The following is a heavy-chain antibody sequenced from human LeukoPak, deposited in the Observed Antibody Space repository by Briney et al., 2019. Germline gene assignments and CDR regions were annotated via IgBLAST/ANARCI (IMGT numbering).Heavy chain of an antibody. V-gene: IGHV1-8*01. J-gene: IGHJ4*02. CDR1: GYTFTSYD. D-gene: IGHD3-22*01. Sequence: ASVKVSCKASGYTFTSYDINWVRQATGQGLEWMGWMNPNSGNTGYAQKFQGRVTMTRNTSISTAYMELSSLRSEDTRVYYCARMRGSSGYYEDYWGQGTLVTASS. CDR3: ARMRGSSGYYEDY. CDR2: MNPNSGNT.